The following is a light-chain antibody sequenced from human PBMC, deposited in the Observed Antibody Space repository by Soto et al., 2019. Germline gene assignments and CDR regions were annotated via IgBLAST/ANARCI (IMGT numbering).Light chain of an antibody. CDR3: QQTYTGAN. CDR2: AAS. J-gene: IGKJ5*01. V-gene: IGKV1-39*01. CDR1: QTIGSH. Sequence: DIQLTQSPSFLSASVGDRFTVTCRAGQTIGSHLNWYQQKPGKAPKLLIFAASNLQSGVPSRFSGSGSGTDFTLTINSLQPEDFATYYCQQTYTGANFGQGTRLEIK.